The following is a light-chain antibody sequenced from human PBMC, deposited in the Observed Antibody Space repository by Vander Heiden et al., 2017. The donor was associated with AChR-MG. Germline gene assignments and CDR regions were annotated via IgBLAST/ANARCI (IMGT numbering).Light chain of an antibody. V-gene: IGLV2-23*02. J-gene: IGLJ2*01. CDR3: GSYAGSVL. CDR2: DVR. Sequence: QSALTQPASVSGAPGQSIPISCSGTSSDIGSYNLVSWYQQYASKVPQLMIYDVRKRPSGVSVRFSGSKSGNTASLTISGLQAEDESYYYSGSYAGSVLLGGGTKVTVL. CDR1: SSDIGSYNL.